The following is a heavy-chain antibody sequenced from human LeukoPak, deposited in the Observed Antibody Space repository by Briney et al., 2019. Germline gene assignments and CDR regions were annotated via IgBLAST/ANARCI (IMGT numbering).Heavy chain of an antibody. Sequence: GGSLRLSCAASGFTFSSYSMNWVRQAPGKGLEWVSSISSSSSYIYYADSVKGRFTISRDNAKNSLYLQMNSLRAEDTAVYYCASTIPNTAMVTGNWGQGTLVTVSS. V-gene: IGHV3-21*01. D-gene: IGHD5-18*01. CDR1: GFTFSSYS. CDR2: ISSSSSYI. J-gene: IGHJ4*02. CDR3: ASTIPNTAMVTGN.